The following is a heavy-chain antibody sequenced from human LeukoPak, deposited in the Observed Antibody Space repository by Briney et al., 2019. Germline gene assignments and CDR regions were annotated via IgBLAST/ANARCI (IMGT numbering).Heavy chain of an antibody. V-gene: IGHV1-69*05. D-gene: IGHD3-10*01. CDR2: IIPLFGTA. Sequence: SVKVSCKASGGTFSSYAISWVRQAPGQGLEWMGRIIPLFGTANYAQNFQGRVTITTDESTSTAYMELSSLRSEGTAVYYCARGPTVRGVINYYYMDVWGKGTTVNVSS. CDR3: ARGPTVRGVINYYYMDV. J-gene: IGHJ6*03. CDR1: GGTFSSYA.